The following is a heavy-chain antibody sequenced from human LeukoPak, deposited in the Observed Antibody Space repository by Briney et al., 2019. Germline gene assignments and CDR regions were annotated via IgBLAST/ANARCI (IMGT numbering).Heavy chain of an antibody. Sequence: ASVNVSCKVSGYTLTELSMHWVRQAPGKGLEWMGGFDPEDGETIYAQTFQGRVTMTEDTSTDTAYMELSSLRSEDTAVYYCATLSTYYYYGMDVWGQGTTVTVSS. CDR3: ATLSTYYYYGMDV. CDR1: GYTLTELS. V-gene: IGHV1-24*01. J-gene: IGHJ6*02. D-gene: IGHD3-9*01. CDR2: FDPEDGET.